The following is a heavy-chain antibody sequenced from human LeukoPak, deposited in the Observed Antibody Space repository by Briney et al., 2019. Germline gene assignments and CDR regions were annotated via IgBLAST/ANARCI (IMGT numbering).Heavy chain of an antibody. CDR3: VKNFDP. CDR1: GDSISSSNSY. J-gene: IGHJ5*02. V-gene: IGHV4-39*02. Sequence: SETLSLTCTVSGDSISSSNSYWGWIRQPPGKGLEWIGSIYYSGNTYYNASLKSRVTISVDTSKNHFSLKMRSVTAADTAVYYCVKNFDPWGQGTLVTVSS. CDR2: IYYSGNT.